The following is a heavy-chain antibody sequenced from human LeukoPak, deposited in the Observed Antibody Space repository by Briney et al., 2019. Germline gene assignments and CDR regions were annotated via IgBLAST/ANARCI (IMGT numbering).Heavy chain of an antibody. D-gene: IGHD5-18*01. CDR3: ARGSRGYSYG. J-gene: IGHJ4*02. CDR2: IYYSGST. CDR1: GGSVSSGSYH. Sequence: PSETLSLTCTVSGGSVSSGSYHWSWIRQPPGKGLEWIGYIYYSGSTNYNPSLKSRVTISVDTSKNQFSLKLSSVTAADTAVYYCARGSRGYSYGWGQGTLVTVSS. V-gene: IGHV4-61*01.